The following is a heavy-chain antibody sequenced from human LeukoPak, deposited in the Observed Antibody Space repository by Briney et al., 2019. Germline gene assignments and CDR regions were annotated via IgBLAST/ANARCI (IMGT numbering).Heavy chain of an antibody. CDR1: GYTFTGYY. D-gene: IGHD3-22*01. CDR2: INPNSGCT. CDR3: ARVGPDDSSGYYSGYVWFDP. J-gene: IGHJ5*02. Sequence: AAVKVSFKGSGYTFTGYYMHWVRQAPGQGLGWMGCINPNSGCTNYAQKFHGRVTMTRDTSISTAYMELSRLSSDDTAVYYCARVGPDDSSGYYSGYVWFDPWGQGALVTVSS. V-gene: IGHV1-2*02.